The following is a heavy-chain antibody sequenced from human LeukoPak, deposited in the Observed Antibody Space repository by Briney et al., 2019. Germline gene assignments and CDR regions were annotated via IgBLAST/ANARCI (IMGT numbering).Heavy chain of an antibody. CDR3: TRDRAATDLDY. Sequence: PGGSLRLSCAASGFIFNSYSMHWVRQAPGKGRVWVSRINSDGSSTAYVDSVKGRFTVSRDNAKNTLYLQMNGLRVEDTALYYCTRDRAATDLDYWGQGTLVTVSS. V-gene: IGHV3-74*01. D-gene: IGHD1-1*01. J-gene: IGHJ4*02. CDR2: INSDGSST. CDR1: GFIFNSYS.